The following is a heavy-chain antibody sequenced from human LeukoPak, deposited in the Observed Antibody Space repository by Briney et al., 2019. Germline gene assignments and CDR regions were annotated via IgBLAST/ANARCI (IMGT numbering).Heavy chain of an antibody. CDR2: IDWDDDK. D-gene: IGHD3-10*01. CDR1: GFSLSTSGMC. CDR3: ARILTTGSPWYYFDY. J-gene: IGHJ4*02. V-gene: IGHV2-70*11. Sequence: SGPALVKPTQTLTLTRTFSGFSLSTSGMCVSWIRQPPGKALEWLARIDWDDDKYYSTSLKTRLTISKDTSKNQVVLTMTNMDPVDTATYYCARILTTGSPWYYFDYWGQGTLVTVSS.